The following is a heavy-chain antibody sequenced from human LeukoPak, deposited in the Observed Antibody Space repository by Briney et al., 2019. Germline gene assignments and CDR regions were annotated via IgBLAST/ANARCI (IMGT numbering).Heavy chain of an antibody. CDR2: IYYSGSP. CDR3: ARHVGFITMVRGVINNNWFDP. J-gene: IGHJ5*02. CDR1: SGSIFSSNW. D-gene: IGHD3-10*01. Sequence: SGTLSLTCAVSSGSIFSSNWWSWVRQPPGKGLEWIGSIYYSGSPYYNPSLKSRVTISVDTSKKQFSLKLSSVTAADTAVYYCARHVGFITMVRGVINNNWFDPWGQGTLVTVSS. V-gene: IGHV4-4*02.